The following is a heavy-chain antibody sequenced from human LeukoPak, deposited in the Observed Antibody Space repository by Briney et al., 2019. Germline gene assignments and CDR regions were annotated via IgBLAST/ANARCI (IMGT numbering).Heavy chain of an antibody. Sequence: SETLSLNCTVSGGSISSYYWSWIRQPPGKGLEWIGYIYYSGSTNYNPSLKSRVTISVDTSKNQFSLKLSSVTAADTAVYYCARRPTTVTIFDYWGRGTLVTVSS. CDR1: GGSISSYY. V-gene: IGHV4-59*01. D-gene: IGHD4-17*01. CDR2: IYYSGST. J-gene: IGHJ4*02. CDR3: ARRPTTVTIFDY.